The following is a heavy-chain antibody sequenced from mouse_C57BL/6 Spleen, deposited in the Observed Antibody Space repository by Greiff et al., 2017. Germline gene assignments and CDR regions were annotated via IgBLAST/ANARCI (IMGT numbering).Heavy chain of an antibody. CDR1: GYTFTSYG. Sequence: VQLQESGAELARPGASVKLSCKASGYTFTSYGISWVKQRTGQGLEWIGEIYPRSGNTYYNEKFKGKATLTADKSSSTAYMELRSLTSEDSAVYFCARLQRAYWGQGTLVTVSA. J-gene: IGHJ3*01. CDR2: IYPRSGNT. V-gene: IGHV1-81*01. CDR3: ARLQRAY.